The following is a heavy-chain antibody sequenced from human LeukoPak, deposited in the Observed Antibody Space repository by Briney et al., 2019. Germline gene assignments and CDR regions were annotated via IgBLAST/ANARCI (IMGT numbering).Heavy chain of an antibody. V-gene: IGHV1-2*02. CDR2: INPNSGDT. CDR3: ASLISIEDGNNWFDP. CDR1: GYKFTGHY. D-gene: IGHD2-21*01. Sequence: EASVKVSCKASGYKFTGHYLHWVRQAPGQGLEWVGWINPNSGDTKYAQKFQGRVTMTRDTSINTAYMELSRLTSNDTATFYCASLISIEDGNNWFDPWGQGTPVTVSS. J-gene: IGHJ5*02.